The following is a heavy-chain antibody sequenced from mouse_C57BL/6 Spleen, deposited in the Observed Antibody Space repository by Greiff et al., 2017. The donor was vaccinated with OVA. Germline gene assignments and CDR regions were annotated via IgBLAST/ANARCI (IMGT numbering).Heavy chain of an antibody. CDR2: IYPGSGNT. D-gene: IGHD1-1*01. Sequence: VQLQQSGPELVKPGASVKISCKASGYSFTSYYIHWVKQRPGQGLEWIGWIYPGSGNTKYNEKFKGKATLTADTSSSTAYMQLSSLTSEDSAVYYCARHYYGSSYCFDYWGQGTTLTVSS. CDR1: GYSFTSYY. V-gene: IGHV1-66*01. CDR3: ARHYYGSSYCFDY. J-gene: IGHJ2*01.